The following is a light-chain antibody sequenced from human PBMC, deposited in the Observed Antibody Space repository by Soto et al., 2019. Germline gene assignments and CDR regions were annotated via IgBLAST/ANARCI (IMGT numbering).Light chain of an antibody. CDR2: DAS. Sequence: EIVLTQSPATLSLSPGERATLSCGGSQSLSSSYLAWYQQKPGLAPRLLIYDASSRATGIPDRFSGSGSGTDFTLTISRLEPEDFAVYYCQQYGNSPYTFGPGTKLEIK. V-gene: IGKV3D-20*01. J-gene: IGKJ2*01. CDR1: QSLSSSY. CDR3: QQYGNSPYT.